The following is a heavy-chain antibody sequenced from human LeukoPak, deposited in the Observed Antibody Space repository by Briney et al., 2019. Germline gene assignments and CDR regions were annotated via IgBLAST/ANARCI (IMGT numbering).Heavy chain of an antibody. J-gene: IGHJ4*02. CDR2: IRYDGSNK. D-gene: IGHD4-23*01. V-gene: IGHV3-30*02. CDR3: AKRPAYGGNFIDY. Sequence: GGSLRLSCAASGFTFRSYGMHWVRQAPGKGPEWVAFIRYDGSNKYYADSVKGRITISRDNSKNTLYLQMNSLRAEDTAVYYCAKRPAYGGNFIDYWGQGTLVTVSS. CDR1: GFTFRSYG.